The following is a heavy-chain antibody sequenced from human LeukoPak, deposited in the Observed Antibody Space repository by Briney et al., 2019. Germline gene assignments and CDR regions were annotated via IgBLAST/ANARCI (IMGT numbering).Heavy chain of an antibody. CDR1: GFTFSSYG. Sequence: PGGPLRLSCAASGFTFSSYGMHWVRQAPGKGLEWVAVISYDGSNKYYADSVKGRFTISRDNSKNTLYLQMGSLRAEDMAVYYCARAGNYYDSSGYYLMYYYYYMDVWGKGTTVTISS. CDR2: ISYDGSNK. CDR3: ARAGNYYDSSGYYLMYYYYYMDV. D-gene: IGHD3-22*01. V-gene: IGHV3-30*03. J-gene: IGHJ6*03.